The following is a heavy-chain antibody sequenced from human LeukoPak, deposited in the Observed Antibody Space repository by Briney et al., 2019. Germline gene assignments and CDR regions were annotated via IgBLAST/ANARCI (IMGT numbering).Heavy chain of an antibody. CDR3: ARGRNYYGSGSPLDY. J-gene: IGHJ4*02. Sequence: PSQTLSLTCAVSGGSISSGGYSWSWIRQPPGKGLEWIGYIYHSGSTYYNPSLKSRVTISVDRSKNQFSLKLSSVTAADTAVYYCARGRNYYGSGSPLDYWGQGTLVTVSS. CDR1: GGSISSGGYS. V-gene: IGHV4-30-2*01. D-gene: IGHD3-10*01. CDR2: IYHSGST.